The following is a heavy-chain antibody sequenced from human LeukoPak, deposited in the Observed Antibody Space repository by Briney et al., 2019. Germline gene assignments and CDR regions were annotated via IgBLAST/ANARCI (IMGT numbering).Heavy chain of an antibody. CDR3: ARSDGDPSRYFDY. Sequence: SETLSLTCTVSGGSISSGDYYWSWIRQPPGQGLEWIGYIYYSGITYYNPSLKSRVTISVDTSKNQFSLKLSSVTAADTAVYYCARSDGDPSRYFDYWGQGTLVTVSS. J-gene: IGHJ4*02. CDR1: GGSISSGDYY. CDR2: IYYSGIT. V-gene: IGHV4-30-4*01. D-gene: IGHD4-17*01.